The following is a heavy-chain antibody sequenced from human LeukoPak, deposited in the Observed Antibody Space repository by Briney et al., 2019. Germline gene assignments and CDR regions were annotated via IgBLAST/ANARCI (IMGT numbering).Heavy chain of an antibody. Sequence: SETLSLTCTVSGGSVSSGGYYWSWTRQPPGKGLDWIGYVYDSGSGKYKPSLNSRVTISIDTSKNQFSLKLNSVTAADTAVYYCARLRSGGYFEYWGQGTLVTVSS. V-gene: IGHV4-61*08. CDR1: GGSVSSGGYY. J-gene: IGHJ4*02. CDR2: VYDSGSG. CDR3: ARLRSGGYFEY. D-gene: IGHD4-17*01.